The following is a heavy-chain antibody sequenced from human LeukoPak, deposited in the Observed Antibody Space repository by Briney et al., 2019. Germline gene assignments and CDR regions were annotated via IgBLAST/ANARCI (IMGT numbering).Heavy chain of an antibody. D-gene: IGHD2-2*01. J-gene: IGHJ4*02. CDR3: ARLSSAHCSSTSCQTHWVDY. CDR1: GGSISSYY. CDR2: IYTSGST. V-gene: IGHV4-4*09. Sequence: SETLSLTCTVSGGSISSYYWSWIRQPPGKGLEWIGYIYTSGSTNYNPSLKSRVTISVDTSKNQFSLKLSSVTAADTAVYYCARLSSAHCSSTSCQTHWVDYWGQGTLVTVSS.